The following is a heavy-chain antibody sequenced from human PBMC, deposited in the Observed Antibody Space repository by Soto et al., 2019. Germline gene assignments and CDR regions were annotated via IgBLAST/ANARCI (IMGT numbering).Heavy chain of an antibody. CDR3: ARAVSA. D-gene: IGHD3-16*01. Sequence: LALTCAVYGGSFSGYYWSWIRQPPGKGLEWIGEINHSGSTNYNPSLKSRVTISVDTSKNQFSLKLSSVTAADTAVYYCARAVSAWGQGTLVTVSS. J-gene: IGHJ5*02. CDR2: INHSGST. V-gene: IGHV4-34*01. CDR1: GGSFSGYY.